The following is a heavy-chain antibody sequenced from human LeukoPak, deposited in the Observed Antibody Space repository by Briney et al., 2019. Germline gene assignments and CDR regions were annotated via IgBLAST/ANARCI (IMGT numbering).Heavy chain of an antibody. J-gene: IGHJ4*02. D-gene: IGHD6-19*01. CDR1: GGTFSSYA. CDR2: IIPIFGTA. Sequence: SVKVSCKASGGTFSSYAISWVRQAPGQGLEWMGGIIPIFGTANYAQKFQGRVTITADESTSTAYMELSSLRSEDTAVYYCARLRGYSSGWVNHYFDYWGQGTLVTVSS. V-gene: IGHV1-69*13. CDR3: ARLRGYSSGWVNHYFDY.